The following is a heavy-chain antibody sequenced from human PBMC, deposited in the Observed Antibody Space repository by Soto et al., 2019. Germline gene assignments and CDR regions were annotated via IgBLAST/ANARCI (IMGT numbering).Heavy chain of an antibody. J-gene: IGHJ6*02. CDR1: GFTFDDYA. D-gene: IGHD6-19*01. V-gene: IGHV3-9*01. CDR3: AKDMKVAGEYYYYGMDV. CDR2: ISWNSGSI. Sequence: GGSLRLSCAASGFTFDDYAMHWVRQAPGKGLEWVSGISWNSGSIGYADSVKGRFTISRDNAKNSLYLQMNSLRAEDTALYYCAKDMKVAGEYYYYGMDVWGQGTTVTV.